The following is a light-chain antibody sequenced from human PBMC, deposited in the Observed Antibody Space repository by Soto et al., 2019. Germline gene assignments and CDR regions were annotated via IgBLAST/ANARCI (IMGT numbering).Light chain of an antibody. V-gene: IGLV2-18*02. CDR1: SSHVGKYDR. J-gene: IGLJ1*01. CDR3: SSYTSTSRYV. CDR2: EVT. Sequence: QSVLTQPPSVSGSPGQSVTISCTGTSSHVGKYDRVSWYQQPPGTAPKLIIYEVTNRPSGVPARFSGSKSGNTASLTISGLQAEDEADYYCSSYTSTSRYVFGAGTKVTVL.